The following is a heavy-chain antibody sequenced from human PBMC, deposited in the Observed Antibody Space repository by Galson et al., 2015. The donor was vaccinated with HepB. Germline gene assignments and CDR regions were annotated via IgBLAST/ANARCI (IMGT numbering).Heavy chain of an antibody. Sequence: SVKVSCKASGYTFINYYMHWVRQAPGQGLEWMGIINPSGGSTTYAQKFQGRVTMTGDTSTTTFYMELSSLRSEDTAVYYCARDDDSGYWYLDSWGQGTLVTVSS. CDR2: INPSGGST. CDR3: ARDDDSGYWYLDS. V-gene: IGHV1-46*03. CDR1: GYTFINYY. J-gene: IGHJ4*02. D-gene: IGHD3-22*01.